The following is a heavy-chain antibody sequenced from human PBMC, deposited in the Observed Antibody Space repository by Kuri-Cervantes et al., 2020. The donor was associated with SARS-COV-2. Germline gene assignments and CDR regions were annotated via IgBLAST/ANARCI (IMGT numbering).Heavy chain of an antibody. J-gene: IGHJ4*02. Sequence: GESLKISCAASGFTFSSYAMSWVRQAPGKGLEWVSAISGSGGSTYYADSVKGRFTITRDNSKNTLYLQMNSLRAEDTAVCYCAKDHGYSSSWPIDYWGQGTLVTVSS. D-gene: IGHD6-13*01. CDR2: ISGSGGST. V-gene: IGHV3-23*01. CDR3: AKDHGYSSSWPIDY. CDR1: GFTFSSYA.